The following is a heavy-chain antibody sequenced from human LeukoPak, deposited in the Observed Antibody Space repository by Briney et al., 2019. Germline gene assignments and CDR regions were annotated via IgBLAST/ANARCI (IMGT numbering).Heavy chain of an antibody. V-gene: IGHV1-18*01. CDR3: VRHYNYTPDH. D-gene: IGHD5-24*01. Sequence: GASVKVSCKASGYTFTSYGISWVRQAPGQGLEWMGWINTENRKSYFAQNLQGRFTMSTDTSMSTAYMELWSLRSDDTAVYYCVRHYNYTPDHWGQGSLVTVSS. CDR2: INTENRKS. CDR1: GYTFTSYG. J-gene: IGHJ4*02.